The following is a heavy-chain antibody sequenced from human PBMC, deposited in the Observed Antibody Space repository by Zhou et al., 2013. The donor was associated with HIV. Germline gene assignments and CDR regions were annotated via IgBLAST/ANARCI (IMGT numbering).Heavy chain of an antibody. Sequence: QLIQSGPEVKKPGTSVKVSCKASGYTFTTYDINWVRQATGQGLEYMGWMNPNNGNTASAQRFQGRITMTRATSISTAYLELSSLRSEDTAVYYCARGRYDLGHWGQGTLVTVSS. CDR1: GYTFTTYD. V-gene: IGHV1-8*02. CDR2: MNPNNGNT. J-gene: IGHJ4*02. CDR3: ARGRYDLGH. D-gene: IGHD5-12*01.